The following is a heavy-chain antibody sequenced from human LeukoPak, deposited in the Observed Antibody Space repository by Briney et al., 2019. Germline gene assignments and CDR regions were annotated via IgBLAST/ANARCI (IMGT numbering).Heavy chain of an antibody. V-gene: IGHV1-8*01. CDR2: MNPNSGNT. J-gene: IGHJ4*02. CDR1: GYTFTSYD. D-gene: IGHD3-16*01. CDR3: ARGPGGAYVTYYFDY. Sequence: ASVKVSCKASGYTFTSYDINWVRQATGQGLEWMGWMNPNSGNTGYAQKFQGRVTMTRNTSISTAYMELSSLRADDTAVYYCARGPGGAYVTYYFDYWGLGTLVTVSS.